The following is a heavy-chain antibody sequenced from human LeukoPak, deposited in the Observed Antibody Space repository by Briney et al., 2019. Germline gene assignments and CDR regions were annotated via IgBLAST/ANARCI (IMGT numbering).Heavy chain of an antibody. Sequence: SETLSLTCTVSGGSISSSSYYWGWIRQPPGKGLEWIGSIYYSGSTYYNPSLKSRVTISVDTSKNQFSLKLSSVTAADTAVYYCARHISALGYCSGGSCKAGIYDSSGSSDAFDIWGQGTIVTVSS. CDR2: IYYSGST. CDR3: ARHISALGYCSGGSCKAGIYDSSGSSDAFDI. D-gene: IGHD2-15*01. V-gene: IGHV4-39*01. J-gene: IGHJ3*02. CDR1: GGSISSSSYY.